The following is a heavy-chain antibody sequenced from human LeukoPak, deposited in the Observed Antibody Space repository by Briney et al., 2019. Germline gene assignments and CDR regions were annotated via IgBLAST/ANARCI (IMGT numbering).Heavy chain of an antibody. V-gene: IGHV3-30*18. CDR1: GFTFSSYG. CDR2: ISYDGNNK. Sequence: GRSLRLSCAASGFTFSSYGMHWVRQAPGKGLEWVAVISYDGNNKYYADSVKGRFTISRDNSKNTLYLQMNSLRAEDTAVYYCAKDRSGSYFDYWGQGTLVTVSS. J-gene: IGHJ4*02. D-gene: IGHD1-26*01. CDR3: AKDRSGSYFDY.